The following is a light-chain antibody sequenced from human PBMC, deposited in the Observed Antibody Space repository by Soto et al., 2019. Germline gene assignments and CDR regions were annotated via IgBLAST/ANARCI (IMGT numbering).Light chain of an antibody. V-gene: IGKV3-11*01. J-gene: IGKJ2*01. CDR3: LQRSSWPRT. Sequence: EIVLTQSPATLSLSPGERDTLSCRASQSVSSYLAWYQQKPGQAPRLLIYDASTRATAIPDRFSGSGSGTDFTLTISSLEPEDFSVYYCLQRSSWPRTFGQGTRLEIK. CDR2: DAS. CDR1: QSVSSY.